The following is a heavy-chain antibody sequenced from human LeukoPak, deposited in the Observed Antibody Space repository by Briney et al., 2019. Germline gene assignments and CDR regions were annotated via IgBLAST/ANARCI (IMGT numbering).Heavy chain of an antibody. CDR3: ARGSHTVSGYWSRGAIWPIDS. CDR2: IYSSGPT. Sequence: TLSLTCTVSGGSIRSGGSSWSWIRQHPEKGLEWIGYIYSSGPTNYNPSLKSRITISIGTSTHQSSMNPSSVTAADTAVYFCARGSHTVSGYWSRGAIWPIDSWGQGTLVTVSS. D-gene: IGHD3-22*01. CDR1: GGSIRSGGSS. V-gene: IGHV4-31*03. J-gene: IGHJ4*02.